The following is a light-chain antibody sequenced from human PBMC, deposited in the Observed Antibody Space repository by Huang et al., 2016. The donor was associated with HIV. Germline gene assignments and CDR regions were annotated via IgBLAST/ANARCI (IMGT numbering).Light chain of an antibody. CDR2: AAS. CDR3: QQFSSYPLT. Sequence: IQLTQSPSSLSIHVGDKVTITCRASQGIPNYVAWYQQRPGKAPKLLIYAASTLQNGVPSRFSGSGSGADFALSIANVQPEDSATYYCQQFSSYPLTFGGGTKVEIK. CDR1: QGIPNY. J-gene: IGKJ4*01. V-gene: IGKV1-9*01.